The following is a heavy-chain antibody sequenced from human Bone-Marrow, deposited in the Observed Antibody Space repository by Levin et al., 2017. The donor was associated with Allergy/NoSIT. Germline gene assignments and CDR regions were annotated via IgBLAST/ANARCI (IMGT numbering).Heavy chain of an antibody. V-gene: IGHV6-1*01. CDR2: TYYESKWYH. CDR3: ARGRASAFDI. CDR1: GDSVSSNGVA. J-gene: IGHJ3*02. Sequence: SETLSLTCVISGDSVSSNGVAWNWIRQSPSRGLEWLVRTYYESKWYHDYAASVKSRLTVDPDTSQNQFSLRLNSVTPEDTAVYYCARGRASAFDIWGQGTVVTVSS. D-gene: IGHD3-10*01.